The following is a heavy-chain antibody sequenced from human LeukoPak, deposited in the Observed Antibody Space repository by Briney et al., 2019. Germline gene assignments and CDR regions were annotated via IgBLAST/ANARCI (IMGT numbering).Heavy chain of an antibody. Sequence: SETLSLTCSVAGDSISSSSSYWAWIRQPPGKGLEWIGSIYRSGSSYYNPSLKSRVTISVDTSKNQFSLKLSSVTAADTAVYYCARGQWFGELRPPAPSDVWGKGTTVTISS. CDR1: GDSISSSSSY. CDR2: IYRSGSS. CDR3: ARGQWFGELRPPAPSDV. D-gene: IGHD3-10*01. J-gene: IGHJ6*04. V-gene: IGHV4-39*07.